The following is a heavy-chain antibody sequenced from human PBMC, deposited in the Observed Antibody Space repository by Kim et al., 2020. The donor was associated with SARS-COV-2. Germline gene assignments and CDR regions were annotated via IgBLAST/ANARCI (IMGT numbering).Heavy chain of an antibody. CDR2: IYPGYSDT. CDR3: ARHPAIRSPPGSWYF. D-gene: IGHD6-13*01. Sequence: GESLKISCKGCGYSFANYWICCVRQMPGSGLDWMGIIYPGYSDTRYSPSFQGQVTIPADMSIRTAYLQWNSLNASVIAMYSCARHPAIRSPPGSWYF. J-gene: IGHJ2*01. V-gene: IGHV5-51*01. CDR1: GYSFANYW.